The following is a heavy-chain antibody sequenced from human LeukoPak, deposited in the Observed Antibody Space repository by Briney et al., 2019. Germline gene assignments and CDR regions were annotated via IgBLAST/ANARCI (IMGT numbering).Heavy chain of an antibody. J-gene: IGHJ4*02. V-gene: IGHV4-59*01. CDR3: ARDQGYCSGGSCYSEGYFDY. CDR1: GGSISSYY. CDR2: IYYSGST. Sequence: SETLSLTCTVSGGSISSYYWSWIRQPPGKGLEWIGYIYYSGSTNYNPSLKSRVTISVDTSKNQFSLKLSSVTAADTAAYYCARDQGYCSGGSCYSEGYFDYWGQGTLVTVSS. D-gene: IGHD2-15*01.